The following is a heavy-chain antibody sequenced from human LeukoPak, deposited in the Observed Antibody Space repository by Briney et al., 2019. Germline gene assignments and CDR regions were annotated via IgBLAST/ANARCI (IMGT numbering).Heavy chain of an antibody. D-gene: IGHD4-17*01. V-gene: IGHV3-30*18. CDR2: ISYDGSNK. Sequence: GGSLRLSCAASGFTFSSYGMHWVRRAPGKGLEWVAVISYDGSNKYYADSVKGRFTISRDNSKNTLYLQMNSLRAEDTAVYYCAKAGNGDYPYYFDYWGQGTLVTVSS. CDR1: GFTFSSYG. J-gene: IGHJ4*02. CDR3: AKAGNGDYPYYFDY.